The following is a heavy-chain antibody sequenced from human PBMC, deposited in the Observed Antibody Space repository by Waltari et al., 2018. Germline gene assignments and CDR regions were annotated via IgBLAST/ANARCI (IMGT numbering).Heavy chain of an antibody. CDR3: ARDYGDSTDY. CDR1: GGSFSGYY. Sequence: QVQLQQWGAGLLKPSETLSLTCAVYGGSFSGYYWSWIRQPPGKGLEWIGEINHSGSTNYNLSLKSRVTISVDTSKNQFSLKLSSVTAADTAVYYCARDYGDSTDYWGQGTLVTVSS. J-gene: IGHJ4*02. CDR2: INHSGST. D-gene: IGHD4-17*01. V-gene: IGHV4-34*01.